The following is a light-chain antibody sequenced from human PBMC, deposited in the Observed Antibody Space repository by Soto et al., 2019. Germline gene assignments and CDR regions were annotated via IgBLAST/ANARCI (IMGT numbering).Light chain of an antibody. CDR2: SNN. V-gene: IGLV1-44*01. CDR1: SSNIGSNT. Sequence: QPVLTQPPSASGTPGQRVTISCSGSSSNIGSNTVNWYQHLPGTAPKLLIYSNNQRPSGVPDRFSGSKSGTSASLAISGLQSEDEADYYCATWDDSLNGWVFGGGTKVTVL. J-gene: IGLJ3*02. CDR3: ATWDDSLNGWV.